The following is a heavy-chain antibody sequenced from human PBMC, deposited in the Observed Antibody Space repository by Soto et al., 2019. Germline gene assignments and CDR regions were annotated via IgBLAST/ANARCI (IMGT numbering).Heavy chain of an antibody. CDR3: ARDSNPLWWNFDD. Sequence: QVQLVESGGDLVKPGGSLRLSCAASGFIFSDYSMSWFRQAPGKGLEWVSYISSSGSTIYYADSVKGRFTISRDNAKNSLYLQMNSLRAEDTAVYSCARDSNPLWWNFDDWGQGTLVTVSS. J-gene: IGHJ4*02. CDR2: ISSSGSTI. V-gene: IGHV3-11*01. D-gene: IGHD2-21*01. CDR1: GFIFSDYS.